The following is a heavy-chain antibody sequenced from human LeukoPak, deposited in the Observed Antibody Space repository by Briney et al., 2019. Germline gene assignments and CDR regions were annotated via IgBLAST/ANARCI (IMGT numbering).Heavy chain of an antibody. CDR1: GFIFSNYA. CDR3: GSTVREGEDQ. CDR2: ITSSSAYI. V-gene: IGHV3-21*04. J-gene: IGHJ4*02. D-gene: IGHD3-10*01. Sequence: KLWGSLRLSCAASGFIFSNYAMNWVRQAPGKGLEWVSSITSSSAYIYYADSVKGRFTISRDDAKNSLYLQMNSLRAEDTAVYYCGSTVREGEDQWGQGTLVTVSS.